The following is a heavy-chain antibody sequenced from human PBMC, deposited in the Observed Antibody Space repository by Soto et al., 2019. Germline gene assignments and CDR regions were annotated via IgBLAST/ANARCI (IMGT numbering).Heavy chain of an antibody. CDR1: GGTFSSYA. CDR3: ATVTAMVRGVIDNWFDP. V-gene: IGHV1-69*01. D-gene: IGHD3-10*01. Sequence: QVPLVQSGAEVKKPGSSVTVSCKASGGTFSSYAIHWVRQAPGQGLEWMGGIIPMYGPAKYAQRFQGRDTIAADESTTTVYMELTSLTSQDTAVYYCATVTAMVRGVIDNWFDPWGHGTLVTVSS. J-gene: IGHJ5*02. CDR2: IIPMYGPA.